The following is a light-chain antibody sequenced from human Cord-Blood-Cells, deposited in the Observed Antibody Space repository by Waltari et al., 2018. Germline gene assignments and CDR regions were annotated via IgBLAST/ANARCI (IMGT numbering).Light chain of an antibody. CDR3: QQLSNWPQFT. CDR1: QSVSSY. J-gene: IGKJ3*01. V-gene: IGKV3-11*01. CDR2: DAS. Sequence: EIVLTQSPATLSLSPGERATLSCRASQSVSSYLAWYQQKPGQAPRRLIYDASNRATGSPARFSGSGSGTDFTLTISSLEPEDFAVYYCQQLSNWPQFTFGPGTKVDIK.